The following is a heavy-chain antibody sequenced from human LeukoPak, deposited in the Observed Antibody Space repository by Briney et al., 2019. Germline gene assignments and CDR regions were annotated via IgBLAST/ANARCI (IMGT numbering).Heavy chain of an antibody. J-gene: IGHJ4*02. D-gene: IGHD6-19*01. V-gene: IGHV3-30*18. Sequence: PGRSLRLSCAASGFTFSSYGMHWVRQAPGKGLEWVAVISYDGSNKYYADSVKGRFTISRDNSKNTLYLQMNSLRAEDTAVYYCAKMYSSTPPDYWGQGTLVTVSS. CDR2: ISYDGSNK. CDR1: GFTFSSYG. CDR3: AKMYSSTPPDY.